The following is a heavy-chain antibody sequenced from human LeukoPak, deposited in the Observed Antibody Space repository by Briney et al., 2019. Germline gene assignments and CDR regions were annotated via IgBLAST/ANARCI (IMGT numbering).Heavy chain of an antibody. Sequence: TGGSLRLSCAASGFTFSTCAMTWVRQAPGKGLEWVSGISGRGVTDYADSVKGRFTISRDNSKNTLFLQMNSLRGEDTAVYYCAKDRGDYGASYFDYWGQGTLVTVSS. D-gene: IGHD4-17*01. V-gene: IGHV3-23*01. CDR1: GFTFSTCA. CDR2: ISGRGVT. J-gene: IGHJ4*02. CDR3: AKDRGDYGASYFDY.